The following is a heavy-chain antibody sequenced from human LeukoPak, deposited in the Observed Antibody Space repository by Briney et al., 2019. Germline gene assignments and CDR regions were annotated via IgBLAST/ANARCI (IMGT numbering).Heavy chain of an antibody. CDR2: IYYSGST. Sequence: PSETLSLTCTVSGGSISSGSYYWSWIRQPAGKGLEWIGYIYYSGSTNYNPSLKSRVTISVDTSKNQFSLKLSSVTAADTAVYYCARVPNWFDPWGQGTLVTVSS. CDR3: ARVPNWFDP. J-gene: IGHJ5*02. CDR1: GGSISSGSYY. V-gene: IGHV4-61*10.